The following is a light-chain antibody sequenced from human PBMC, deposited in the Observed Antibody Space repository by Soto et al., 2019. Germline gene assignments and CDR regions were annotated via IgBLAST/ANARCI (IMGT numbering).Light chain of an antibody. CDR3: QQYNSYSYT. Sequence: DIQMTQSPSTLSASVGDRVTITCRASQSISSWLAWYQQKPGKAPKLLIYKASNLESGVPSRFSGSGSGTEFTLTIYRLQPDDFATYYCQQYNSYSYTFGQGTKLEIK. V-gene: IGKV1-5*03. J-gene: IGKJ2*01. CDR2: KAS. CDR1: QSISSW.